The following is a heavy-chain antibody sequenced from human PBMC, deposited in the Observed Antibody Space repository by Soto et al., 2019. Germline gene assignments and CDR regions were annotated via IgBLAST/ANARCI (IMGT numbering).Heavy chain of an antibody. CDR1: GFTFSSYG. CDR3: ARDLEVGATSSNFDY. J-gene: IGHJ4*02. D-gene: IGHD1-26*01. CDR2: IWYDGSNK. Sequence: QVQLVESGGGVVQPGRSLRLSCAASGFTFSSYGMHWVRQAPGKGLEWVAVIWYDGSNKYYADSVKGRFTISRDNSKNTLYLQMNSLRAEDTAVYYCARDLEVGATSSNFDYWGQGTLVTVSS. V-gene: IGHV3-33*01.